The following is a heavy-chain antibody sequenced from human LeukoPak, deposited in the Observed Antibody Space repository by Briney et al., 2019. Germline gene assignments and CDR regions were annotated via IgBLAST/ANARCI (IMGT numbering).Heavy chain of an antibody. Sequence: EASVTVSCKASGYTFTSYGISWVRQAPGQGLEWMGWISAYKGNTNYEQTLQGRFTMTTDTSTSTAYMELRSLRSDDTAVYYCARLRGWDTAMATLDYWGQGTLVTVSS. CDR3: ARLRGWDTAMATLDY. D-gene: IGHD5-18*01. V-gene: IGHV1-18*01. J-gene: IGHJ4*02. CDR1: GYTFTSYG. CDR2: ISAYKGNT.